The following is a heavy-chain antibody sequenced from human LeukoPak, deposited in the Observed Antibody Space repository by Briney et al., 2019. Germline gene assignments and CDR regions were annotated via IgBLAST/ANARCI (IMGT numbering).Heavy chain of an antibody. CDR3: ARSDYYDYRQIDF. J-gene: IGHJ4*02. D-gene: IGHD3-22*01. V-gene: IGHV4-39*01. Sequence: SETLSLTCTVSGDSISTSSYYWGWIRQPPGKGLEWLGSIYYSGISHYSPSLKRRVTIYVDTSRNQFSLHLYSVTAADTAVFYCARSDYYDYRQIDFWGQGTLVTVSS. CDR2: IYYSGIS. CDR1: GDSISTSSYY.